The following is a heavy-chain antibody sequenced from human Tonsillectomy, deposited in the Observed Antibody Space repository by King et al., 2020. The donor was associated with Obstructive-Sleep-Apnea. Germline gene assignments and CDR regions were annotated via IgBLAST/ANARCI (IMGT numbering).Heavy chain of an antibody. CDR1: GYTFTSYD. D-gene: IGHD3-9*01. V-gene: IGHV1-8*01. Sequence: QLVQSGAEVKKPGASVKVSCKASGYTFTSYDINWVRQATGQGLEWMGWMNTNSGNTGYAQKFQGRVTMTRNTSISTAYMELGSLRSEDTAVYYCARGVLRYFDWLLYPFDPWGQGTLVTVSS. J-gene: IGHJ5*02. CDR3: ARGVLRYFDWLLYPFDP. CDR2: MNTNSGNT.